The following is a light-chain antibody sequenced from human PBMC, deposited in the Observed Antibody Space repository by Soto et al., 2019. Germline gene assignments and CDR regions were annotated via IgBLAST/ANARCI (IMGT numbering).Light chain of an antibody. CDR3: QSYDSSLSAR. J-gene: IGLJ3*02. CDR1: SSNIGAGYD. Sequence: QSVLTQPPSVSGAPGQRVTISCTGISSNIGAGYDVHWYQQLPGTAPKLLIYGNSNRPSGVPDRFSGSKSGTSASLAITGLQAEDEADYYCQSYDSSLSARFGGGTKVTVL. V-gene: IGLV1-40*01. CDR2: GNS.